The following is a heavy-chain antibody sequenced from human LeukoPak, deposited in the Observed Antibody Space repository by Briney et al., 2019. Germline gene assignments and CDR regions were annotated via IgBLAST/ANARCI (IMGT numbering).Heavy chain of an antibody. V-gene: IGHV3-20*01. D-gene: IGHD5-12*01. CDR1: GFTFDDYG. Sequence: GGSLRLSCAASGFTFDDYGMSWVRQVPGQGLEWVPHITGNGGSTAYADYVKGRFTISRDNAKKSLYLQMNSLRVEDTALYHCARWGTTSDYWGWFDPWGQGTLVTVSS. CDR2: ITGNGGST. CDR3: ARWGTTSDYWGWFDP. J-gene: IGHJ5*02.